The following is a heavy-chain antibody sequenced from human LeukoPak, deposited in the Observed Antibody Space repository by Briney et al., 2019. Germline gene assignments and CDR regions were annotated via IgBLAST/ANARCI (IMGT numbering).Heavy chain of an antibody. CDR2: IRFDGNNK. D-gene: IGHD6-13*01. Sequence: PGGSLRLSCAASGFTFSSYSMNWVRQAPGKGLEWVAFIRFDGNNKYYTGPVKGRFNISRDNPKNTLFLQMNSLRTEDTAMYYCAKTLAAGGTMGNFQHFAYWGQGTLVTVSS. CDR1: GFTFSSYS. CDR3: AKTLAAGGTMGNFQHFAY. V-gene: IGHV3-30*02. J-gene: IGHJ4*02.